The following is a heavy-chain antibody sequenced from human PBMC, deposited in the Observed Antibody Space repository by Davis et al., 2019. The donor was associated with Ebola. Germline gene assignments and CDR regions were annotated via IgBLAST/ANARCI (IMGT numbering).Heavy chain of an antibody. CDR2: ISYDGSNE. J-gene: IGHJ4*02. D-gene: IGHD5-18*01. CDR1: GFIFNNYG. V-gene: IGHV3-30*03. Sequence: GESLKISCAVSGFIFNNYGIHWVRQAPGKGLEWVAVISYDGSNEYYADSMKGRFTISRDNSKNTLYLQINSLRVEDTAVYHCARGRTNTLMVGMEFDYWGQGTLVTVSS. CDR3: ARGRTNTLMVGMEFDY.